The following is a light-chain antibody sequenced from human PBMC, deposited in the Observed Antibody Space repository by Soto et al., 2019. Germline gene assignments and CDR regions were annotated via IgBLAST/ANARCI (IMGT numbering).Light chain of an antibody. CDR1: QSVSSY. V-gene: IGKV3-11*01. CDR3: QQRSNWPVT. Sequence: EIVLTQSPATLSLSPGERATLSCRASQSVSSYFAWYQQKPGQAPSLLIYDASNRATGIPARFSGSGSGTDFTLTISSLEPEDFAVYYCQQRSNWPVTFGQGTRVEIK. J-gene: IGKJ1*01. CDR2: DAS.